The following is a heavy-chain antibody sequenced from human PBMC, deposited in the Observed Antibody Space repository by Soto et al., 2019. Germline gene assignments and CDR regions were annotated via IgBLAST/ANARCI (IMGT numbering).Heavy chain of an antibody. CDR2: IYHIGHT. V-gene: IGHV4-4*02. CDR3: ARRTWGMDV. Sequence: QVQLQESGPGLVKPSGTLSLTCAVSGASISSSNWWSWVRQPPGKGLEWIGEIYHIGHTNYNPSLERRVTISVAESKNQFSLRLSSGTAADTAVYYCARRTWGMDVWGQGTTVIVSS. CDR1: GASISSSNW. D-gene: IGHD2-8*01. J-gene: IGHJ6*02.